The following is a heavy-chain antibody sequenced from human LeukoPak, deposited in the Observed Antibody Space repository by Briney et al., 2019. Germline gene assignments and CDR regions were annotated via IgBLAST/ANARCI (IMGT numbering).Heavy chain of an antibody. D-gene: IGHD4-23*01. CDR1: GFTFGSYW. J-gene: IGHJ4*02. CDR3: AKDIGYGGKAPFDY. CDR2: ISWNSGSI. Sequence: GGSLRLSCVASGFTFGSYWMSWVRQAPGKGLEWVSGISWNSGSIGYADSVKGRFTISRDNAKNSLYLQMNSLRAEDTALYYCAKDIGYGGKAPFDYWGQGTLVTVSS. V-gene: IGHV3-9*01.